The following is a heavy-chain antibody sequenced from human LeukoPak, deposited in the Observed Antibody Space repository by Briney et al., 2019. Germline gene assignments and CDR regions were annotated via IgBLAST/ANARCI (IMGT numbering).Heavy chain of an antibody. V-gene: IGHV1-24*01. D-gene: IGHD3-22*01. CDR3: ATFQAYANSGHLRPYFDY. CDR2: SDPEDVKT. J-gene: IGHJ4*02. CDR1: GYSLTELA. Sequence: ASVKVSCKISGYSLTELAIHWVRQAPGKGLEWMGGSDPEDVKTSFAEKFQGRVTFTEDTSTDTAFTELSRLRSDDTAVYYCATFQAYANSGHLRPYFDYWGQGTLVTVSS.